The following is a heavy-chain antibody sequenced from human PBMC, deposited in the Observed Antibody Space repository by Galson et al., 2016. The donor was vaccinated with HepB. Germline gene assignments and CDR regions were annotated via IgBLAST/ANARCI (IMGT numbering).Heavy chain of an antibody. Sequence: ETLSLTCTVSGVSLSSYYWSWIRQPPGKGLEWIGYIYYSGGSTNYNPSLKSRVTISVDTLKNQFSLKLSSVTAADTAVYFCARVRIAVAENSYFFDSWGQGTLVTASS. D-gene: IGHD6-19*01. CDR3: ARVRIAVAENSYFFDS. J-gene: IGHJ4*02. CDR1: GVSLSSYY. V-gene: IGHV4-59*01. CDR2: IYYSGGST.